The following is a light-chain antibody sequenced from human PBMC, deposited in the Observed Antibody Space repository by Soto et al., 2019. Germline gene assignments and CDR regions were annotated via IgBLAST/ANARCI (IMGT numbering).Light chain of an antibody. J-gene: IGKJ1*01. V-gene: IGKV1-5*01. Sequence: DIQMTQSPSTLSASVGDRVTISCRASQGISTWLAWYRQKPGEAPKLLIYHASNLETGVPSRFSGSGSGTEFTLTISGLQPDDFATYYCQQYTASSWTFGPGTKVEI. CDR3: QQYTASSWT. CDR2: HAS. CDR1: QGISTW.